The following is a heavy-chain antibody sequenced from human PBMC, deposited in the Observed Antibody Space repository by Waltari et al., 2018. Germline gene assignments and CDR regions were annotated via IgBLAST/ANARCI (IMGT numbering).Heavy chain of an antibody. V-gene: IGHV3-49*04. D-gene: IGHD5-12*01. CDR3: TREDDGNDSGAFDL. Sequence: EVQLVESGGDMVPPGRSLRLSCTGSGFTFRNYATHWVRQAPGKGLEWVGFIRSNDYTGGTSFAASVGGRFTISRDDSKRTAYLQMNALQTDDSATYYCTREDDGNDSGAFDLWGQGTLVTVSS. CDR2: IRSNDYTGGT. CDR1: GFTFRNYA. J-gene: IGHJ3*01.